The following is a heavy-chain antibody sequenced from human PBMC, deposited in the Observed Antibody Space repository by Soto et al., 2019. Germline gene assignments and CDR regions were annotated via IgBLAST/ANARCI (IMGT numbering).Heavy chain of an antibody. V-gene: IGHV1-8*01. CDR2: MNPNSGNT. J-gene: IGHJ6*02. CDR3: AREKSYGMDV. CDR1: GYTFTSYD. Sequence: QVQLVQSGAEVKKPGASVKVSCKASGYTFTSYDINWVRQATGQGLEWMGWMNPNSGNTGYVQKFQGRVNITMNISISTAYMELSILISEDTAVYYCAREKSYGMDVWGQGTTVTVSS.